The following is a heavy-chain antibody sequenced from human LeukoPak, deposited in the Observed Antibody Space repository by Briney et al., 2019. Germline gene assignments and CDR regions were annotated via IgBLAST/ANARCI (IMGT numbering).Heavy chain of an antibody. D-gene: IGHD3-10*01. Sequence: SETLSLTCTISGGSITIYYWSWIRQSAGKGLEWIGNVYHSGSTTYNPSLKTRVTMSVDKSKNQFSLRLTSVTAADTAVYYCAADRQEGGSGSYWFDPWGQGTLVTVSS. CDR1: GGSITIYY. V-gene: IGHV4-59*01. CDR2: VYHSGST. CDR3: AADRQEGGSGSYWFDP. J-gene: IGHJ5*02.